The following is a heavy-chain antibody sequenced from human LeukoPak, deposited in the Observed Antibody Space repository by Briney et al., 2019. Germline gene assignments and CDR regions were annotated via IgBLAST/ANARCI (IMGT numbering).Heavy chain of an antibody. V-gene: IGHV3-21*01. D-gene: IGHD1-1*01. Sequence: GGSLRLSCAASGFTFSNYAMHWVRQAPGKGLEWVSSISSSGNYIYYADSVKGRFTISRDNAKNSLYLQMNGLRADDTAVYYCARDPLEYWGQGTLVTVSS. CDR3: ARDPLEY. CDR1: GFTFSNYA. CDR2: ISSSGNYI. J-gene: IGHJ4*02.